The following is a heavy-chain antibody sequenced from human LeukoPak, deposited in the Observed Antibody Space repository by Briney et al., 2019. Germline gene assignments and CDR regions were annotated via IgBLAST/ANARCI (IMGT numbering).Heavy chain of an antibody. CDR3: ARVLTELSYYYYMDV. CDR1: GGSISSYY. CDR2: IYHSGST. Sequence: SETLSLTCTVSGGSISSYYWSWIRQPPGKRLEWIGYIYHSGSTNYNPSLKSRLTISVDTSKNQFSLMLSSVTAADTAVYYCARVLTELSYYYYMDVWGKGTTVTVSS. D-gene: IGHD1-14*01. V-gene: IGHV4-59*01. J-gene: IGHJ6*03.